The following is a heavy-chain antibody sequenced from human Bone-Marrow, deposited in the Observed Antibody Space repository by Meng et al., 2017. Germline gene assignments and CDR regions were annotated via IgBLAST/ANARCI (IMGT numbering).Heavy chain of an antibody. Sequence: GESLKISCAASGFTFSSYAMHWVRQAPGKGLEWVGVISYGGSNKYYAASLKGRVTISRDNSNNTPYLQRNSLKAADTAVYYCATAPPGIRGELPTLSDWGQGTLVTVSS. CDR1: GFTFSSYA. D-gene: IGHD1-26*01. V-gene: IGHV3-30*04. CDR2: ISYGGSNK. J-gene: IGHJ4*02. CDR3: ATAPPGIRGELPTLSD.